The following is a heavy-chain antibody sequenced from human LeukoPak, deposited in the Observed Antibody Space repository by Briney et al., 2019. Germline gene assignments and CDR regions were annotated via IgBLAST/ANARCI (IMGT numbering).Heavy chain of an antibody. Sequence: SETLSLTCAVYGGSFSGYYWSWIRQPPGKGLEWIGEINHSGSTNYNPSLKSRVTISVDTSKNQFSLKLSSVTAADTAAYYCARVNTGSSWYQVQPPERWGQGTMVTVSS. V-gene: IGHV4-34*01. CDR3: ARVNTGSSWYQVQPPER. D-gene: IGHD6-13*01. CDR2: INHSGST. CDR1: GGSFSGYY. J-gene: IGHJ4*02.